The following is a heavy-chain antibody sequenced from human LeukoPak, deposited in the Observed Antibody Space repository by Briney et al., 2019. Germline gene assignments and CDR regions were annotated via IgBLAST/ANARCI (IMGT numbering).Heavy chain of an antibody. CDR2: IRSKAFGGTT. Sequence: PGRSLRLSCTTSGFTFGDCAMSWFRQAPGKGLEWVGFIRSKAFGGTTEYAASVKGRFTISRDDSKSIAYLQMNSLKTEDTAMYYCTRETSPVAGTIDYWGQGTLVTVAS. CDR1: GFTFGDCA. D-gene: IGHD6-19*01. J-gene: IGHJ4*02. V-gene: IGHV3-49*03. CDR3: TRETSPVAGTIDY.